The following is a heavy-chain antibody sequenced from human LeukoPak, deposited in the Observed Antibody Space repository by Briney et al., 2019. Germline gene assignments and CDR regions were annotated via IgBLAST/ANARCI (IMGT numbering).Heavy chain of an antibody. Sequence: ASVKVSCKASGYTFTNYDINWVRQAPGQGLEWMGWINPNSGGTNYAQKFQGRVTMTRDTSISTAYMELSRLRSDDTAVYYCARSLSYYDYVWGSYRLYYFDYWGQGTLVTVSS. J-gene: IGHJ4*02. V-gene: IGHV1-2*02. CDR3: ARSLSYYDYVWGSYRLYYFDY. CDR1: GYTFTNYD. CDR2: INPNSGGT. D-gene: IGHD3-16*02.